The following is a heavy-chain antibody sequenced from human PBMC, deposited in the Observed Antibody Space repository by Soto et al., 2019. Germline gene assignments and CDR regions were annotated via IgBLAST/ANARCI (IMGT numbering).Heavy chain of an antibody. CDR2: INPSGGST. V-gene: IGHV1-46*01. D-gene: IGHD2-2*01. J-gene: IGHJ6*02. CDR1: GYTFTSYY. CDR3: ARVGAVPAAMTYYYYYGMDV. Sequence: GASVKVSCKASGYTFTSYYMHWVRQAPGQGLEWMGIINPSGGSTSYAQKFQGRVTMTRDTSTSTVYMELSSLRSEDTAVYYCARVGAVPAAMTYYYYYGMDVWGQGTTVTVSS.